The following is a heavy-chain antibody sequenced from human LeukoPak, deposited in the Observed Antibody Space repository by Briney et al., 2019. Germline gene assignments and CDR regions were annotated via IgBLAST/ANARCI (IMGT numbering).Heavy chain of an antibody. CDR1: GFTFSDYY. CDR3: ARALVVVINLVAFDI. Sequence: PGGSLRLSCAASGFTFSDYYMSWIRQAPGKGLEWVSYISSSGSTIHYADSVKGRFTISRDNAKNSLYLQMNSLRAEDTAVYYCARALVVVINLVAFDIWGQGTMVTVSS. CDR2: ISSSGSTI. J-gene: IGHJ3*02. V-gene: IGHV3-11*01. D-gene: IGHD3-22*01.